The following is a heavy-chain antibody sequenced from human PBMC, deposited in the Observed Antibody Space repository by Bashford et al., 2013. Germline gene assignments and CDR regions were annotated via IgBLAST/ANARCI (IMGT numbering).Heavy chain of an antibody. CDR1: GFTFSSYD. D-gene: IGHD3-10*01. V-gene: IGHV3-23*01. CDR3: ARDKLGTIADFDS. CDR2: IRGSGSGGT. Sequence: GGSLRLSCAASGFTFSSYDMHWVRQATGKGLEWVSAIRGSGSGGTYYADSVKGRFTISRDNSKNTLLLQMNNLRAGDTAVYYCARDKLGTIADFDSWGQGTLVTVSS. J-gene: IGHJ4*02.